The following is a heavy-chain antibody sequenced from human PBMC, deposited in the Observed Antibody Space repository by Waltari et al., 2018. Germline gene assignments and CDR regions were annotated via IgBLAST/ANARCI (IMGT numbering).Heavy chain of an antibody. J-gene: IGHJ2*01. CDR1: GGSFSGHY. V-gene: IGHV4-34*01. CDR2: INHRGST. CDR3: ARDHDILTGYYNSSWYFDL. D-gene: IGHD3-9*01. Sequence: QVQLQQWGAGRFKPSETLSLTCAVYGGSFSGHYSRWIRQPPGNGLEWLGEINHRGSTNYNPSLKGRVTISVDTSKNQFSRKLSSVTAADTAVYYCARDHDILTGYYNSSWYFDLWGRGTLVTVSS.